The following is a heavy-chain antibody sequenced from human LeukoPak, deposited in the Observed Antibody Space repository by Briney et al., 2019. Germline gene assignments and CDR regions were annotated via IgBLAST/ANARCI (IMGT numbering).Heavy chain of an antibody. V-gene: IGHV1-69*05. CDR3: ARRKVTMVRGTRYYYMDV. J-gene: IGHJ6*03. Sequence: ASVKVSCKASGGTFSSYAISWVRQAPAQGLEWMGGMIPIFGTANYAQKFQGRVTITTDESTSTPYMELSSLRSEDTAVYYGARRKVTMVRGTRYYYMDVWGKGTTVTVSS. CDR2: MIPIFGTA. CDR1: GGTFSSYA. D-gene: IGHD3-10*01.